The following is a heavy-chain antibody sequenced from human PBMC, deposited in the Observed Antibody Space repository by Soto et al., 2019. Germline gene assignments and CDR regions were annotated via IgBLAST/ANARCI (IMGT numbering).Heavy chain of an antibody. CDR3: ARAGRAFRTSHYYYFFMDV. D-gene: IGHD1-7*01. J-gene: IGHJ6*03. V-gene: IGHV1-18*01. CDR1: GYSFIDYG. Sequence: QVQLVQSGAEVKKPGASVKVSCKTSGYSFIDYGVGWVRQAPGQGLEWVGWISAYDDDTKYSEKFQGRVTMTTDSSTSTAYMEQRSLTSDDTAVYYCARAGRAFRTSHYYYFFMDVWDKGTTVTVSS. CDR2: ISAYDDDT.